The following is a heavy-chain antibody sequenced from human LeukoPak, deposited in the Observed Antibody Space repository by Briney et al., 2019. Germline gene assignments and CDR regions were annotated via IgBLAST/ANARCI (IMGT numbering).Heavy chain of an antibody. J-gene: IGHJ4*02. V-gene: IGHV3-21*01. D-gene: IGHD2-21*02. Sequence: GGSLRLSCAASGFTFSSYSMNWVRQAPGKGLEWVSSISSSSSYIYYADSVKGRFTISRDSAKNSLYLQMNSLRAEDTAVYYCARDPCDDCPVDYWGQGTLVTVSS. CDR2: ISSSSSYI. CDR3: ARDPCDDCPVDY. CDR1: GFTFSSYS.